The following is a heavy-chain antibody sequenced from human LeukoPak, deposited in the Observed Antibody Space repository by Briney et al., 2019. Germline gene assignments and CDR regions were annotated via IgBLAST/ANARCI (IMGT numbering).Heavy chain of an antibody. CDR2: MNQDGSEK. V-gene: IGHV3-7*05. Sequence: PGGSLRLSCAASGFNFANYWMHWVRQAPGGGLECVANMNQDGSEKHYGDSVKGRFTISRDNAKQSLYLQMNSLRAEDTALYYCAREEFDYWGQGTLVTVSS. CDR3: AREEFDY. CDR1: GFNFANYW. J-gene: IGHJ4*02.